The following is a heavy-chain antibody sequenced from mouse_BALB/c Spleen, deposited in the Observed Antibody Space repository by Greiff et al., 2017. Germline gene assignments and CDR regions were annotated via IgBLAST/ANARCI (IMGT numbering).Heavy chain of an antibody. CDR2: IYPGDGDT. V-gene: IGHV1-87*01. D-gene: IGHD2-3*01. J-gene: IGHJ4*01. CDR3: ARSLYDGYYMDY. Sequence: VQVVESGAELAIPGASVKLSCKASGYTFTSYWMQWVKQRPGQGLEWIGAIYPGDGDTRYTQKFKGKATLTADKSSSTAYMQLSSLASEDSAVYYCARSLYDGYYMDYWGQGTSVTVSS. CDR1: GYTFTSYW.